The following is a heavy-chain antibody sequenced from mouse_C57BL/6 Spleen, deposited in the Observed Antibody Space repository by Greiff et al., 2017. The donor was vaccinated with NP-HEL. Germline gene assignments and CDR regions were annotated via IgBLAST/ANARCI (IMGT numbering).Heavy chain of an antibody. D-gene: IGHD2-5*01. CDR2: INPGSGDT. J-gene: IGHJ3*01. CDR3: ARSGLPYYSNYLPY. V-gene: IGHV1-54*01. Sequence: QVQLQQSGAELVRPGTSVKVSCKASGYAFTNYLIEWVKQRPGQGLEWIGVINPGSGDTNYNEKFKDKATLTADKSSSTAYMQLSSLTSEDSAVYFCARSGLPYYSNYLPYWGQGTLVTVSA. CDR1: GYAFTNYL.